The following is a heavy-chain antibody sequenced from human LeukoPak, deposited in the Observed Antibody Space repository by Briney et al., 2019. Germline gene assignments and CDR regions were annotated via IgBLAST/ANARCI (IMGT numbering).Heavy chain of an antibody. D-gene: IGHD2-15*01. Sequence: PGGSLRLSCAASGFTFSSYSMNWVCQAPGKGLEWVSSISSSSSYIYYADSVKGRFTISRDNAKNSLYLQMNSLRAEDTALYYCAKVITGVVAGRFDYWGQGTLVTVSS. CDR1: GFTFSSYS. CDR2: ISSSSSYI. J-gene: IGHJ4*02. V-gene: IGHV3-21*04. CDR3: AKVITGVVAGRFDY.